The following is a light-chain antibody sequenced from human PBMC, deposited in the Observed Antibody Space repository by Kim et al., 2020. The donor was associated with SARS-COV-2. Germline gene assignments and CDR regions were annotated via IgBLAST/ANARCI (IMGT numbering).Light chain of an antibody. J-gene: IGKJ4*01. V-gene: IGKV1-9*01. Sequence: VSVGDRVTITCRASQDIISYLAWYQQNPGKAPKLLIYAASTLQSGVPSRFSGRGSGTEFTLTISSLQPEDYATYYCQQLNDFPLTFGGGTKVDIK. CDR1: QDIISY. CDR3: QQLNDFPLT. CDR2: AAS.